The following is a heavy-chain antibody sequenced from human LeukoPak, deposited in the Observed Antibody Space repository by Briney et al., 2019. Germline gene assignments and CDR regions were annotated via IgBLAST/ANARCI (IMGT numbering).Heavy chain of an antibody. D-gene: IGHD3-3*01. CDR3: ARDDRDYLWSGYLNWFDP. CDR1: GGTFSSYA. CDR2: IIPILGIA. V-gene: IGHV1-69*04. Sequence: ASVKVSCKASGGTFSSYAISWVRQAPGQGLEWMGRIIPILGIANYAQKFQGRVTITADKSTSTAYMELSSLRSEDTAVYYCARDDRDYLWSGYLNWFDPWGQGTLVTVSS. J-gene: IGHJ5*02.